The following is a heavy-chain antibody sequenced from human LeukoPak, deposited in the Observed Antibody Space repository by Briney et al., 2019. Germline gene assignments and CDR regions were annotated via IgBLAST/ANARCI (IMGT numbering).Heavy chain of an antibody. V-gene: IGHV1-2*02. CDR2: INPNSGGT. D-gene: IGHD3-3*02. CDR3: ARDISGPKGTPIYYFDY. CDR1: GYTFTGYY. Sequence: ASVKVSCKASGYTFTGYYMHWVRQAPGQGLEWMGWINPNSGGTNYAQKFQGRVTMTRDTSISTAYMELSRLRSDDTAVYYCARDISGPKGTPIYYFDYWGQGTLVTVSS. J-gene: IGHJ4*02.